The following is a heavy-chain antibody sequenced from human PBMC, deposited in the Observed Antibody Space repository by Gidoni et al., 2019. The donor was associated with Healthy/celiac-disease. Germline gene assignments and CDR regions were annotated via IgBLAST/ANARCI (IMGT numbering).Heavy chain of an antibody. J-gene: IGHJ4*02. CDR3: ARTPGYYYDSSVFFDY. V-gene: IGHV2-70*04. CDR2: IDWDDDK. D-gene: IGHD3-22*01. CDR1: GFSLSTSGMR. Sequence: QVTLKESGPALVKPTQTLTLTCTFSGFSLSTSGMRVSWIRQPPGKALEWLARIDWDDDKFYSTSLKTRLTISKDTSKNQVVLTMTNMDPVDTATYYCARTPGYYYDSSVFFDYWGQGTLVTVSS.